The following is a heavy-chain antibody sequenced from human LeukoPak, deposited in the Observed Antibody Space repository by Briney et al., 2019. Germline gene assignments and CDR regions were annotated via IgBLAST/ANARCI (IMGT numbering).Heavy chain of an antibody. CDR3: AKRIAAAGTWYFDY. J-gene: IGHJ4*02. Sequence: GGSLRLSCAASGFTVSSTHMVWVRQAPGKGLEWVSVTYTGGNSYYAGSVKGRFIISRDISKNTLYLQMNSLRVEDTAVYYCAKRIAAAGTWYFDYWGQGTLVTVSS. V-gene: IGHV3-53*01. CDR1: GFTVSSTH. CDR2: TYTGGNS. D-gene: IGHD6-13*01.